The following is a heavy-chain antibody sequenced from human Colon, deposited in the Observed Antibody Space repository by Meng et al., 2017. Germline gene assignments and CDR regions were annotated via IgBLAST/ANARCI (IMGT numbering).Heavy chain of an antibody. D-gene: IGHD7-27*01. CDR1: CASVSDTNYA. J-gene: IGHJ4*02. CDR2: GST. Sequence: QGQLQESGPGLVRPSETLSLTCTVSCASVSDTNYAWSWIRQPPGKGLEWIGYGSTNHNPSLKSRVTISVDTSKNQFSLTLNSVTAADTAVYYCARDNWGSLDYWGQGTLVTVSS. CDR3: ARDNWGSLDY. V-gene: IGHV4-61*01.